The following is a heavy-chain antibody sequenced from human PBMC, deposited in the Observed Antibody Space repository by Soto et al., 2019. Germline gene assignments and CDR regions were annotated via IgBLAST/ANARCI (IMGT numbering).Heavy chain of an antibody. CDR2: IRNKANRYTT. CDR3: GRVGDHNFWSGPDY. Sequence: PGGSLRLSCAASGVSFSDHYVDWVRQAPGKGLEWVARIRNKANRYTTEYAASVKGRFTISRDDSKNSLFLQMNSLQTEDTAVYYCGRVGDHNFWSGPDYWGQGTLVTVSS. CDR1: GVSFSDHY. J-gene: IGHJ4*02. V-gene: IGHV3-72*01. D-gene: IGHD3-3*01.